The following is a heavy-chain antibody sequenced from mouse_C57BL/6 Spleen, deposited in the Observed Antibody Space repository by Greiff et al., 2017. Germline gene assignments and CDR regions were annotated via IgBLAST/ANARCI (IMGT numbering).Heavy chain of an antibody. CDR1: GYTFTDYY. CDR3: ARSYDYDRAWFAY. CDR2: INPNNGGT. D-gene: IGHD2-4*01. V-gene: IGHV1-26*01. Sequence: VQLQQSGPELVKPGASVKISCKASGYTFTDYYMNWVKQSHGKSLEWIGDINPNNGGTSYNQKFKGKATLTVDKSSSTAYMELRSLTSEDSAVYYCARSYDYDRAWFAYWGREALDTVSA. J-gene: IGHJ3*01.